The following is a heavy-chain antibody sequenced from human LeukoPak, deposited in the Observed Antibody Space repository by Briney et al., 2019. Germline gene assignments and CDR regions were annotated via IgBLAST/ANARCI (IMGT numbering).Heavy chain of an antibody. V-gene: IGHV3-74*01. D-gene: IGHD3-9*01. CDR3: ARVQLRYFDRRPLDY. J-gene: IGHJ4*02. CDR2: INSDGSST. CDR1: GFTFSSYW. Sequence: PGGSLRLSCAASGFTFSSYWMHWVRQAPGKGLVWVSRINSDGSSTSYADSVKGRFTISRDNAKNTLYLQMNSLRAEDTAVYYCARVQLRYFDRRPLDYWGQGTLVTVSS.